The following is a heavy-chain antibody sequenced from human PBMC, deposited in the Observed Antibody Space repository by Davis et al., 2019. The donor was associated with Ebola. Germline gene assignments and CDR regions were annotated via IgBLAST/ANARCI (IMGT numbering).Heavy chain of an antibody. CDR1: GFTFSTYN. Sequence: GESLKISCSASGFTFSTYNMNWVRQAPGKGLEWVSSVSGSGSITHDADSVKGRFTISRDNSKNTVYLHMSSLRAEDTAVYYCAKPTWQDFDGFDVWGQGTMVTVSS. CDR2: VSGSGSIT. J-gene: IGHJ3*01. V-gene: IGHV3-23*01. CDR3: AKPTWQDFDGFDV. D-gene: IGHD3-16*01.